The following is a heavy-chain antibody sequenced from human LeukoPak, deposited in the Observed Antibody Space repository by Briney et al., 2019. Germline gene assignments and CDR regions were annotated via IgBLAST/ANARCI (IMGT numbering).Heavy chain of an antibody. CDR1: GGTFSSYA. D-gene: IGHD1-26*01. Sequence: ASVKVSCKASGGTFSSYAISWVRQAPGQGLEWMVRIIPILGIANYAQKFQGRVTITADKSTSTAYMELSSLRSEDTAVYYCATERKWELPLPDYWGQGTLVTVSS. CDR3: ATERKWELPLPDY. J-gene: IGHJ4*02. CDR2: IIPILGIA. V-gene: IGHV1-69*04.